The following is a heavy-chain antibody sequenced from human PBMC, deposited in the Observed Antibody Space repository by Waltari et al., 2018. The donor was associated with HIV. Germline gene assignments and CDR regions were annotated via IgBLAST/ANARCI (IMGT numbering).Heavy chain of an antibody. J-gene: IGHJ5*02. D-gene: IGHD3-16*01. V-gene: IGHV4-39*07. Sequence: QLQLQESGPGLVKPSETLSLTCTVSGGSISSSSYYWGWIRQPPGQGLEWIGSIYYSGSTYYIPSLKSRVTISVDTSKNQFSLKLSSVTAADTAVYYCARSASAVWGFYGDNWFDPWGQGTLVTVSS. CDR3: ARSASAVWGFYGDNWFDP. CDR2: IYYSGST. CDR1: GGSISSSSYY.